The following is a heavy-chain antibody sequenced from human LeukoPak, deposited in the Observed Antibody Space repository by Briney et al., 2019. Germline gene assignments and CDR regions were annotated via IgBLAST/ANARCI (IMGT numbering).Heavy chain of an antibody. CDR3: AREAPTVTTNYLDY. CDR1: GFTFSSYA. Sequence: PGGSLRLSCAASGFTFSSYAMHWVRQAPGKGLEWVAVISYDGSNKYYADSVKGRFTISRDNSKNTLYLQMNSLRAKDTAVYYCAREAPTVTTNYLDYWGQGTLVTVSS. J-gene: IGHJ4*02. D-gene: IGHD4-17*01. CDR2: ISYDGSNK. V-gene: IGHV3-30*01.